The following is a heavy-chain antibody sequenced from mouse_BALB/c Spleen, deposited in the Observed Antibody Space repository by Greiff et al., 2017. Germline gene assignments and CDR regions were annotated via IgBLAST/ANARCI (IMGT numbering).Heavy chain of an antibody. D-gene: IGHD1-2*01. V-gene: IGHV1S81*02. CDR1: GYTFTSYW. Sequence: VQLQQPGAELVKPGASVKLSCKASGYTFTSYWMHWVKQRPGQGLEWIGEINPSNGRTNYNEKFKSKATLTVDKSSSTAYMQLSSLTSEDSAVYYCARWRIHYYGYDAMDYWGQGTSVTVSS. CDR3: ARWRIHYYGYDAMDY. J-gene: IGHJ4*01. CDR2: INPSNGRT.